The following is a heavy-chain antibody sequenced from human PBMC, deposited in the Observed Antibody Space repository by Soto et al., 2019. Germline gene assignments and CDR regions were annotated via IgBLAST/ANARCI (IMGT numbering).Heavy chain of an antibody. CDR3: ARAREAWIQLWDAGGYFDY. CDR1: GFTVSSNY. V-gene: IGHV3-66*01. Sequence: GGSLRLSCAASGFTVSSNYMSWVRQAPGKGLEWVSVIYSGGSTYYADSVKGRFTISRDNSKNTLYLQMNSLRAEDTAVYYCARAREAWIQLWDAGGYFDYWGQGTLVTVSS. D-gene: IGHD5-18*01. CDR2: IYSGGST. J-gene: IGHJ4*02.